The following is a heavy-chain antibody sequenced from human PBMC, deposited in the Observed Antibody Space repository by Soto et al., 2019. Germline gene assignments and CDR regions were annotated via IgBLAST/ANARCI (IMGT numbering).Heavy chain of an antibody. CDR1: GFTFSTYG. CDR2: ISYDGSNK. D-gene: IGHD2-15*01. J-gene: IGHJ5*01. V-gene: IGHV3-30*03. CDR3: ATSITSMTPSPPFDP. Sequence: QVQLVESWGGVVQPGRSLRLSCAASGFTFSTYGMHWVRQAPGKGLEWVAVISYDGSNKDYADSVKDRFTISIDNSNNTLHQQMNTLSTEHTPLYFRATSITSMTPSPPFDPWGQGTLVTVSS.